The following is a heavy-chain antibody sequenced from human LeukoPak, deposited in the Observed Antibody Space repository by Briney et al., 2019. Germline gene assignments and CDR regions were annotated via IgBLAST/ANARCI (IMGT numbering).Heavy chain of an antibody. CDR3: ARGNLKAAATDFDY. CDR1: GFTFDDYG. D-gene: IGHD6-13*01. Sequence: PGGSLRLSCAASGFTFDDYGMSWVRQAPGKGLEWVSGINWNGGSTGYADSVKGRFTISRDNAKNSLYLQMNSLRAEDTASYYCARGNLKAAATDFDYWGQGTLVTVSS. J-gene: IGHJ4*02. CDR2: INWNGGST. V-gene: IGHV3-20*04.